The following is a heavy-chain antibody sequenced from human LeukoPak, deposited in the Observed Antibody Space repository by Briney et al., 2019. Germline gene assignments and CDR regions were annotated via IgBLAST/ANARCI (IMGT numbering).Heavy chain of an antibody. CDR2: LSGSGSTT. D-gene: IGHD3-10*01. J-gene: IGHJ4*02. CDR3: ARGVVGVKPLDY. V-gene: IGHV3-23*01. CDR1: GFSFSSNG. Sequence: GGSLRLSCAASGFSFSSNGMSWVRQAPGKGLEWVSALSGSGSTTYYADSVKGRFTISRDNSKNTVYLQMNSLRAEDTAVYFCARGVVGVKPLDYWGQGTLVTASS.